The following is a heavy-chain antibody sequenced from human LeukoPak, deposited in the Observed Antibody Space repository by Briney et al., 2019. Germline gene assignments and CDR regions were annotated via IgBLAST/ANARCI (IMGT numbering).Heavy chain of an antibody. Sequence: ASVKVSCKASGYTFTSYGISWVRQAPGQGLEWMGWISAYNGNTNYAQKLQGRVTTTTDTSTSTAYMELRSLRSDDTAVYYCARIRAAAGTCDFDYWGQGTLVTVSS. CDR2: ISAYNGNT. D-gene: IGHD6-13*01. CDR1: GYTFTSYG. J-gene: IGHJ4*02. V-gene: IGHV1-18*01. CDR3: ARIRAAAGTCDFDY.